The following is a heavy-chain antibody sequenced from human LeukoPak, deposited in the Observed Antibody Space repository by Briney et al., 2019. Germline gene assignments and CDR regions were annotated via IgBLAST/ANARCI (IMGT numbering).Heavy chain of an antibody. D-gene: IGHD3-10*01. V-gene: IGHV3-13*04. Sequence: PGGSLRLSCAASGFTFSSYDMHWVRQATGKGLEWVSAIGTAGDTYYPGSVKGRFTISRENAKNSLYLQMNSLRAGDTAVYYCARSEWFGNNNWFDPWGQGTLVTVSS. J-gene: IGHJ5*02. CDR3: ARSEWFGNNNWFDP. CDR1: GFTFSSYD. CDR2: IGTAGDT.